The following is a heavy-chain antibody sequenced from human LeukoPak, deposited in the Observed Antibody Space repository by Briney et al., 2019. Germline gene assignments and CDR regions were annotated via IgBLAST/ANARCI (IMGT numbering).Heavy chain of an antibody. Sequence: SETLSLTCAVSGGSISSGGSSWSWIRQPPGKGLEWIGYIYHSGSTYYNPSLKSRVTISVDRSKNQFSLKLSSVTAADTAVYYCARDTSIAAAGPETWGQGTLVTVSS. CDR1: GGSISSGGSS. CDR3: ARDTSIAAAGPET. V-gene: IGHV4-30-2*01. D-gene: IGHD6-13*01. CDR2: IYHSGST. J-gene: IGHJ4*02.